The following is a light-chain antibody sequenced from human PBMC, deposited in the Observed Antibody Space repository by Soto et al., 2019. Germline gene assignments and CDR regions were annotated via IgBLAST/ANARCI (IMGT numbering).Light chain of an antibody. Sequence: QSALTQPPSASGSPGQSVAISCTGTSSDVGGYNYVSWYQQHPGKAPKLMIYEVNKRPSGVPDRFSGSKSGNTASLTVSGLQAEDEADYYCCSYAGSSTVLFGGGTKVTVL. CDR2: EVN. V-gene: IGLV2-8*01. J-gene: IGLJ2*01. CDR1: SSDVGGYNY. CDR3: CSYAGSSTVL.